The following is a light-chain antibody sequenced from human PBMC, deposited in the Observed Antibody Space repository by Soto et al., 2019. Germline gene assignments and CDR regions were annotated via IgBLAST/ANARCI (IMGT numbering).Light chain of an antibody. J-gene: IGKJ5*01. CDR3: QQSYSSPIT. CDR1: QSISNS. Sequence: DIQVTQSPSSLSASVGAGVTISCRASQSISNSLNWYQQRPGNPPNLLIYSAPRLQSGAPSRFSGSRSGTDFTLTISSLQPEDFATYYCQQSYSSPITFG. CDR2: SAP. V-gene: IGKV1-39*01.